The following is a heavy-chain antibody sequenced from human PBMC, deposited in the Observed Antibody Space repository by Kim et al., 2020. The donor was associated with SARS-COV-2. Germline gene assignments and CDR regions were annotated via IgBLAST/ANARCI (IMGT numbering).Heavy chain of an antibody. CDR2: INPSGGST. J-gene: IGHJ6*02. CDR3: AKSMVRGVTVDYYYYYGMDV. V-gene: IGHV1-46*01. Sequence: ASVKSCKASGYTFTSYYMHWVRQAPGQGLEWMGIINPSGGSTSYAQKFQGRVTMTRDTSTSTVYMELSSLRSEDTAVYYCAKSMVRGVTVDYYYYYGMDVWGQGTTVTVSS. D-gene: IGHD3-10*01. CDR1: GYTFTSYY.